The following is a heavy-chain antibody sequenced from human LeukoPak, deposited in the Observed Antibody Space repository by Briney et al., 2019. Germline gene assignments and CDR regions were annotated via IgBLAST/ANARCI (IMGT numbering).Heavy chain of an antibody. Sequence: ASVKVSCKASGYTFTGYYMHWVRQAPGQGLEWMGRINPNSGGTNYAQKFQGRVTMTRDTPISTAYMELSRLRSDDTAVYYCARAGYSSSWRVDYWGQGTLVTVSS. CDR1: GYTFTGYY. CDR2: INPNSGGT. V-gene: IGHV1-2*06. D-gene: IGHD6-13*01. CDR3: ARAGYSSSWRVDY. J-gene: IGHJ4*02.